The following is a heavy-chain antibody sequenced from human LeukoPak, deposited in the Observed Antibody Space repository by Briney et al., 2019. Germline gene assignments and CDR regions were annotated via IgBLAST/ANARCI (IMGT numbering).Heavy chain of an antibody. D-gene: IGHD3-22*01. CDR2: IYYSGST. CDR1: GGSISSYY. CDR3: ARTSYYYGSSGYSPYFDY. J-gene: IGHJ4*02. Sequence: SETLSLTCTVSGGSISSYYWSWIRQPPGKGLEWIGYIYYSGSTNYNTSLKSRVTISVDTSKHQFSLKLSSVTAADTAVYYCARTSYYYGSSGYSPYFDYWGQGTLVTVSS. V-gene: IGHV4-59*01.